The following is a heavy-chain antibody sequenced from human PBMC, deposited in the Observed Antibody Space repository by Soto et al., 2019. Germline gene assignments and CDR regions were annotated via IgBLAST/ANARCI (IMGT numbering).Heavy chain of an antibody. CDR2: ISNSGST. V-gene: IGHV4-31*01. D-gene: IGHD4-4*01. CDR3: ARAVYSNHVY. Sequence: QVQLQESGPGLVKPSQTLSLTCTVSGASISSGSYYWSWIRQLPGKGLEWIGYISNSGSTYYNPSLKSLVTISVDTSKNQFSLRVSSVTAADTAVYYCARAVYSNHVYWGQGTLVTVSS. J-gene: IGHJ4*02. CDR1: GASISSGSYY.